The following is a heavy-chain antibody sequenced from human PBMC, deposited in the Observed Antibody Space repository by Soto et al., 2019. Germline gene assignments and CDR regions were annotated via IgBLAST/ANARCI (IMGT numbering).Heavy chain of an antibody. CDR2: ISYDGSNK. CDR1: GFTFSSYG. D-gene: IGHD6-13*01. V-gene: IGHV3-30*18. J-gene: IGHJ6*02. Sequence: GGSLRLSCAASGFTFSSYGMHWVRQAPGKGLEWVAVISYDGSNKYYADSVKGRFTISRDNSKNTLYLQMNSLRAEDTAVYYCAKDFLRAAGSRSYYYYYGMDVWGQGTTVTVSS. CDR3: AKDFLRAAGSRSYYYYYGMDV.